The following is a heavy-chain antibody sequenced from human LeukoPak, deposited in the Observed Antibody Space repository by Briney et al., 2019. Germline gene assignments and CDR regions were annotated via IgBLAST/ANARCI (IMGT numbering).Heavy chain of an antibody. V-gene: IGHV4-38-2*01. CDR2: IYHGGST. CDR1: GYSISSGYY. J-gene: IGHJ5*02. Sequence: PSETLSLTCAVSGYSISSGYYWGWIRQPPGKGLEWIGSIYHGGSTYYNPSLKSRVTISVDTSKNQFSLKLSSVTAADTAVYYCARTHTIFGVVRRNWFDPRGQGTLVTVSS. D-gene: IGHD3-3*01. CDR3: ARTHTIFGVVRRNWFDP.